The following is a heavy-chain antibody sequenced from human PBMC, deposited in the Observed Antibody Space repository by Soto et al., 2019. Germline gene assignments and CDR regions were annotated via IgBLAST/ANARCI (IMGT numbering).Heavy chain of an antibody. CDR1: GFSLGTSGVG. CDR3: ARYVDTAMAPHYYYGLDV. D-gene: IGHD5-18*01. V-gene: IGHV2-5*01. Sequence: SGPTLVNPAQTLTLTCTFSGFSLGTSGVGVGCIRQPPGNSLEWLGINYWNDDKRYSPSLKSRLTFTKDTSKNQVVLTMTNMDPVDTATYYCARYVDTAMAPHYYYGLDVWGQGTTVTVSS. J-gene: IGHJ6*02. CDR2: NYWNDDK.